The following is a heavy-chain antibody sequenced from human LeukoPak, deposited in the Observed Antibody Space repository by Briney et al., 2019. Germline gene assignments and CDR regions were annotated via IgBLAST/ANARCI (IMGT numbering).Heavy chain of an antibody. Sequence: GGSLRLSCAASGFTFSSYAMSWVRQAPGKGLEWVSGISGSGGCTYYADSVEGRFTISRDNSKNTVYLQMNSLRTEDTAVYYCAKTPKIRGVSNFDYWGQGTLVTVSS. CDR1: GFTFSSYA. V-gene: IGHV3-23*01. CDR2: ISGSGGCT. CDR3: AKTPKIRGVSNFDY. J-gene: IGHJ4*02. D-gene: IGHD3-10*01.